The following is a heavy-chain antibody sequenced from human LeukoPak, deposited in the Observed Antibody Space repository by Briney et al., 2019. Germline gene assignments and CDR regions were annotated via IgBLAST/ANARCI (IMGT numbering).Heavy chain of an antibody. J-gene: IGHJ5*02. CDR3: ARAGLGYCSGGSCLRHNWFDP. CDR1: GFTFSSYS. CDR2: ISSSSSYI. D-gene: IGHD2-15*01. Sequence: PGGSLRLSCAASGFTFSSYSMNWVRQAPGKGLEWVSTISSSSSYIYYADSVKGRFTISRDNAKNSLYLQMNSLRAEDTAVYYCARAGLGYCSGGSCLRHNWFDPWGQGTLVTVSS. V-gene: IGHV3-21*01.